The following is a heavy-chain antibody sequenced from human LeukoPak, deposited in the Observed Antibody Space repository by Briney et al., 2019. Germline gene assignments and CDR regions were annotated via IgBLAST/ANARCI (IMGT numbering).Heavy chain of an antibody. CDR1: GFTFRSYE. D-gene: IGHD3-9*01. V-gene: IGHV3-48*03. Sequence: GGSLRLSCAASGFTFRSYEMNWVRQAPGKGLEWVSYICSSGSTIVYADSVKGRFTISRDNAKNSLYLQMNSLRAEDTAVYYCARDLRYFDWLSKHRSHDAFDIWGQGTMVTVSS. CDR2: ICSSGSTI. J-gene: IGHJ3*02. CDR3: ARDLRYFDWLSKHRSHDAFDI.